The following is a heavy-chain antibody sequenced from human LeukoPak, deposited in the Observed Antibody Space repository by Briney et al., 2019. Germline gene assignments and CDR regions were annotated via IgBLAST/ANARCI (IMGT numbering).Heavy chain of an antibody. CDR1: GYSFTSHY. J-gene: IGHJ3*02. V-gene: IGHV1-46*01. CDR3: ASTPHLTIFGVVIAGAFDI. CDR2: INPSGGST. D-gene: IGHD3-3*01. Sequence: ASVKVSCKASGYSFTSHYMHWVRQAPGQGLEWMGIINPSGGSTSYAQKFQGRVTITADESTSTAYMELSSLRSEDTAVYYCASTPHLTIFGVVIAGAFDIWGQGTMVTVSS.